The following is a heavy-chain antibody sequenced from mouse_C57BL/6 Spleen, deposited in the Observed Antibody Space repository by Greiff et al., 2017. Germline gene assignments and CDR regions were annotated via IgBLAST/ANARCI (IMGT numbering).Heavy chain of an antibody. CDR3: ARGGGNYVDYAMDY. CDR1: GYTFTSYW. D-gene: IGHD2-1*01. CDR2: IYPGSGST. Sequence: QVQLQQPGAELVKPGASVKMSCKASGYTFTSYWITWVKQRPGQGLEWIGDIYPGSGSTNYNEKFKSKATLTVDTSSSTAYMQLSSLTSEDSAVYYCARGGGNYVDYAMDYWGQGTSVTVSS. V-gene: IGHV1-55*01. J-gene: IGHJ4*01.